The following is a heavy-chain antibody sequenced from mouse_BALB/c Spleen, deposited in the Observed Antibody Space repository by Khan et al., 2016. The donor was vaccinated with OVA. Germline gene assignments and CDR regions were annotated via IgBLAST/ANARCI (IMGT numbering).Heavy chain of an antibody. D-gene: IGHD1-1*01. Sequence: EVKVVESGGDLVKPGGSLKLSCAASGFTFSTYGMSWVRQTPDMRLEWVATISSGGHYTYYPDSVKGRFTISRDNAKNTLYLPMSSLKSEDTAIYYCARIAYYYNSEGFAYWGQGTLVTVSA. CDR2: ISSGGHYT. V-gene: IGHV5-6*01. CDR3: ARIAYYYNSEGFAY. J-gene: IGHJ3*01. CDR1: GFTFSTYG.